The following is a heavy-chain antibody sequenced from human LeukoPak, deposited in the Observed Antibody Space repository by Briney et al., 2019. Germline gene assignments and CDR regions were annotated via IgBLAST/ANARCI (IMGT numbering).Heavy chain of an antibody. Sequence: GGSLRLSCAASGFTFSSYWMSWVRQAPGKGLEWVANIKQDGSEKYYVDSVKGRFTISRDNAKNSLYLQMNSLRAEDTAVYYCARVEMATLHDAFDIWGQGTMVTVSS. CDR3: ARVEMATLHDAFDI. J-gene: IGHJ3*02. V-gene: IGHV3-7*01. D-gene: IGHD5-24*01. CDR1: GFTFSSYW. CDR2: IKQDGSEK.